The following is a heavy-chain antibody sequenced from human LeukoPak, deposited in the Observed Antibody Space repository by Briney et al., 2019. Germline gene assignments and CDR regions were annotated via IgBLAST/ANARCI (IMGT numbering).Heavy chain of an antibody. CDR3: AVWSSEYFQH. Sequence: SETLSLTCTVSGGSISSYYWSWIRQPPGKGLEWIGYIYYSGSTNYNPSLKSRVTISVDTSKNQFSLKLSSVTAADTVVYYCAVWSSEYFQHWGQGTLVTVSS. D-gene: IGHD1-26*01. V-gene: IGHV4-59*08. CDR1: GGSISSYY. J-gene: IGHJ1*01. CDR2: IYYSGST.